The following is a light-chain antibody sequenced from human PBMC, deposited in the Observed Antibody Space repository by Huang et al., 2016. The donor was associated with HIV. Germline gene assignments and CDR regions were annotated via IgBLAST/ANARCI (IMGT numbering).Light chain of an antibody. CDR3: QQSSSPPPT. V-gene: IGKV1-39*01. CDR2: GAS. CDR1: QSVTKY. Sequence: DIQMTQSPSSLSASVGDRVTITCRATQSVTKYLNWYQQKPGKAPKLLIYGASSLQTGVPSRFSGSGSGTDFTRTISSLQPEDFATYYCQQSSSPPPTFGPGTKVDIK. J-gene: IGKJ3*01.